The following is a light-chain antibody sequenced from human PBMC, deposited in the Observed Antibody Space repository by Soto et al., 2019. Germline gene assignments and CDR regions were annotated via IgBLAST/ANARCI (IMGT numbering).Light chain of an antibody. CDR1: QDIGSW. CDR2: GAS. J-gene: IGKJ5*01. Sequence: DIQMTQSPSSVSASVGDRVTITCRASQDIGSWLAWYQQKPGKAPDLLIYGASSLQSGVPSRFYGSGSGTEFTLTISSLQPDDFATYYCQQCGSFPLTFGQGPRLEIK. CDR3: QQCGSFPLT. V-gene: IGKV1-12*01.